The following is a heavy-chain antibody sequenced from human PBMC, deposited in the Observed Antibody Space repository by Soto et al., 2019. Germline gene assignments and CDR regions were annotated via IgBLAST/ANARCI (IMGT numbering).Heavy chain of an antibody. V-gene: IGHV3-7*05. CDR3: VRDRTEYGSYGSSYYDVFDI. Sequence: EVQLVESGGGLVQPGGSLRLSCAASGFTFNAYWMTWVGQAPGKGLEWVANINRDGTEKNYVDSVKGRFTVSRDNAKNSLHLQMSSLRAEDTAVYYCVRDRTEYGSYGSSYYDVFDIWGQGTKVTVSS. J-gene: IGHJ3*02. D-gene: IGHD6-6*01. CDR1: GFTFNAYW. CDR2: INRDGTEK.